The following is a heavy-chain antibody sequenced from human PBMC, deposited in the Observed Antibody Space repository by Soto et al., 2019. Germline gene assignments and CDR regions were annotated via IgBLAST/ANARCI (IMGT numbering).Heavy chain of an antibody. Sequence: PWGSLRLSCAASGFSFSSYVMSWVRQAPGKGLEWVSAISGSAVGTYYADSVKGRFTISRDNSKNTLYLQMNSLRAEDTAVYYCAKDSCSSTSCHLDYWGQGTLVTVSS. D-gene: IGHD2-2*01. CDR1: GFSFSSYV. CDR3: AKDSCSSTSCHLDY. J-gene: IGHJ4*02. CDR2: ISGSAVGT. V-gene: IGHV3-23*01.